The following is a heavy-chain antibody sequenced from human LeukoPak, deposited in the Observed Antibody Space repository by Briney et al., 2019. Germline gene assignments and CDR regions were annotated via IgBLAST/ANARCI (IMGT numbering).Heavy chain of an antibody. Sequence: GGSLRLSCAASGFNFRSYGMSWVRQAPGKGLEWVSALSGGGGDTYYADSVKGRCIISRDNSKNTLYLQMNSLRAEDTAVYFCAKGFIDWFDPCGQGTLVAVSS. J-gene: IGHJ5*02. CDR3: AKGFIDWFDP. V-gene: IGHV3-23*01. CDR1: GFNFRSYG. CDR2: LSGGGGDT.